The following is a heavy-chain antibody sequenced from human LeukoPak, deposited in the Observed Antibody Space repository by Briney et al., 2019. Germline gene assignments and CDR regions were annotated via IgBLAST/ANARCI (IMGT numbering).Heavy chain of an antibody. D-gene: IGHD1-26*01. V-gene: IGHV1-8*03. CDR3: VTGDSGIYYVFDY. J-gene: IGHJ4*02. CDR2: MNPNSGDT. CDR1: GYTFSNYD. Sequence: ASVKVSCKASGYTFSNYDISWVRQATGQGLEWMGWMNPNSGDTGYAQKFQGRVSITRTTSINTAYTELRSLRSEDSAMYYCVTGDSGIYYVFDYWGQGTLVTVSS.